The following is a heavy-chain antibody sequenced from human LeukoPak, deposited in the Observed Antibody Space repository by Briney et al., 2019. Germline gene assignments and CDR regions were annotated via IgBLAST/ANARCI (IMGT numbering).Heavy chain of an antibody. CDR2: INPNSGGT. J-gene: IGHJ4*02. CDR3: TKNYYDSGDYYYFDY. V-gene: IGHV1-2*02. Sequence: ASVKVSCKASGYTFSGYYMHWVRQAPGQGLEWMGWINPNSGGTYYAQKFQGRVTMTRDTSISTAYMELSRLRSDDTAVYYCTKNYYDSGDYYYFDYWGRGTLVTVSS. D-gene: IGHD3-22*01. CDR1: GYTFSGYY.